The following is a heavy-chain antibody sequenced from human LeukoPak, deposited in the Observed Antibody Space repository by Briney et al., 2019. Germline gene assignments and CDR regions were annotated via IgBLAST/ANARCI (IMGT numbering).Heavy chain of an antibody. Sequence: GGSLRLSCAASGNYWMHWVRQAPGKGLEWVAVISYDGSNKYYADSVKGRFTISRDNSKNTLYLQMNSLRAEDTAVYYCARELIAVAALYYYYGMDVWGQGTTVTVSS. J-gene: IGHJ6*02. D-gene: IGHD6-19*01. CDR1: GNYW. CDR2: ISYDGSNK. CDR3: ARELIAVAALYYYYGMDV. V-gene: IGHV3-30-3*01.